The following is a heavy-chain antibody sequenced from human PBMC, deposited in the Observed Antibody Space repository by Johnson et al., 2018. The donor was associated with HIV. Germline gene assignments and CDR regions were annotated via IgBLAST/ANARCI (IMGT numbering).Heavy chain of an antibody. CDR1: GFTFDDYA. V-gene: IGHV3-9*01. D-gene: IGHD4-17*01. CDR2: ISWNSGSI. J-gene: IGHJ3*02. CDR3: AREVDYAVNTQHLDAFDI. Sequence: VQLVESGGGLVQPGRSLRLSCAASGFTFDDYAMHWVRQAPGKGLEWVSGISWNSGSIGYADSVKGRFTISRDNAKNSLYLQMNSLRAEDTALYYCAREVDYAVNTQHLDAFDIWGQGTMVTVSS.